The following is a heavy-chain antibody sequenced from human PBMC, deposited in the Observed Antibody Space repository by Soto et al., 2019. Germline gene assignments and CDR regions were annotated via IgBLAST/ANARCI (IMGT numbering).Heavy chain of an antibody. Sequence: EVQLLESGGGMVQPGGSLRLSCAASGFIFNNYAMAWVRQAPGKGLEWVSAISSSGEYTFYADSVKGRFTISRETSKNTLYMQMNSLRVEDTAIYYCAKDPRMRPTDAEYFHYWGQGTLVTDSS. CDR3: AKDPRMRPTDAEYFHY. V-gene: IGHV3-23*01. J-gene: IGHJ1*01. CDR2: ISSSGEYT. CDR1: GFIFNNYA.